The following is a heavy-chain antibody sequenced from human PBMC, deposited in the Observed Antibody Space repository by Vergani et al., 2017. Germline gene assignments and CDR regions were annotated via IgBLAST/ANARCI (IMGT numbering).Heavy chain of an antibody. V-gene: IGHV1-69*01. CDR2: IIPIFGTA. CDR1: GGTFSSYA. CDR3: ASHYYDSSGYYYGFDY. Sequence: QVQLVQSGAEVKKPRSSVKVSCKASGGTFSSYAISWVRQAPGQGLEWMGGIIPIFGTANYAQKFQGRVTITADESTSTAYMELSSLRSEDTAVYYWASHYYDSSGYYYGFDYWGQGTLVTVSS. J-gene: IGHJ4*02. D-gene: IGHD3-22*01.